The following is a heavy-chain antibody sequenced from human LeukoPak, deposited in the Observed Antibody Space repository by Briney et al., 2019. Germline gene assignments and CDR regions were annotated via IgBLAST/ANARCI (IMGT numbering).Heavy chain of an antibody. D-gene: IGHD2-15*01. CDR1: GGSISSYY. CDR3: ARDLVGYCSGGSCYSENWFDP. J-gene: IGHJ5*02. Sequence: SETLSLTCTASGGSISSYYWSWIRQPPGKGLEWIGYIYYSGSTNYNPSLKSRVTISVDTSKNQFSLKLSSVTAADTAVYYCARDLVGYCSGGSCYSENWFDPWGQGTLVTVSS. CDR2: IYYSGST. V-gene: IGHV4-59*01.